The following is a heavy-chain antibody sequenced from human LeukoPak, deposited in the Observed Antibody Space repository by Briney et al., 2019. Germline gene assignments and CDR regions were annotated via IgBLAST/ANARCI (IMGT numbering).Heavy chain of an antibody. Sequence: RGSLRLSCAASGFTFSSYEMNWVRQAPGKGLEWVSYISSSGSTIYYADSVKGRFTISRDNAKNSLYLQMNSLRAEDTAVYYCARVAGYSSSWYRFDYWGQGTLVTVSS. CDR1: GFTFSSYE. D-gene: IGHD6-13*01. CDR3: ARVAGYSSSWYRFDY. J-gene: IGHJ4*02. V-gene: IGHV3-48*03. CDR2: ISSSGSTI.